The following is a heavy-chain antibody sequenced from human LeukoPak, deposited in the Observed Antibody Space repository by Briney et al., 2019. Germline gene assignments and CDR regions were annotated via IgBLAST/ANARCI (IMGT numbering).Heavy chain of an antibody. CDR2: ISYDGSIK. Sequence: PGGSLRLSCAVSGFTFSGYGMHWVRQAPGKGLEWVAVISYDGSIKYCADSVKGRFTISRDNSKNTLYLQMNSLRAEDTAVYYCAKELVGGYDFDYWGQGTLVTVSS. CDR1: GFTFSGYG. V-gene: IGHV3-30*18. J-gene: IGHJ4*02. D-gene: IGHD5-12*01. CDR3: AKELVGGYDFDY.